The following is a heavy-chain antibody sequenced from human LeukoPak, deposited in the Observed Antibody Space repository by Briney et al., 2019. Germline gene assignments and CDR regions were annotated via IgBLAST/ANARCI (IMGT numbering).Heavy chain of an antibody. D-gene: IGHD6-13*01. CDR3: ATTRAAAGTLDAFDI. J-gene: IGHJ3*02. CDR1: GGSISSYY. Sequence: SETLSLTCTVSGGSISSYYWSWIRQPPGKGLEWIGEINHSGSTNYNPSLKSRVTISVDTSKNQFSLKLSSVTAADTAVYYCATTRAAAGTLDAFDIWGQGTMVTVSS. CDR2: INHSGST. V-gene: IGHV4-34*01.